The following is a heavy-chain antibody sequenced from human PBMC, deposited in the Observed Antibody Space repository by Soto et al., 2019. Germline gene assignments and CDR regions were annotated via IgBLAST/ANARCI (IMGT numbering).Heavy chain of an antibody. CDR1: GYTFTSYD. D-gene: IGHD3-9*01. V-gene: IGHV1-8*01. Sequence: ASVKVSCKASGYTFTSYDINWVRQATGQGLEWMGWMNPNSGNTGYAQKFQGRVTMTRNTSISTAYMELSSLRSEDTAVYYCATLPPSLTKGYYYYMDVWGKGTTVTVSS. CDR3: ATLPPSLTKGYYYYMDV. J-gene: IGHJ6*03. CDR2: MNPNSGNT.